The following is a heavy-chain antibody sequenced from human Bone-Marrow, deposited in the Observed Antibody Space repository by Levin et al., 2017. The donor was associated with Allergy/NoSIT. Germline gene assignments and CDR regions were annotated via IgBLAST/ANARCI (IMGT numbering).Heavy chain of an antibody. CDR3: AREGSIFGVVTQAPFDY. D-gene: IGHD3-3*01. J-gene: IGHJ4*02. CDR1: GSSISSGYY. V-gene: IGHV4-38-2*02. CDR2: IYHSGST. Sequence: SETLSLTCAVSGSSISSGYYWGWIRQPPGKGLEWIGSIYHSGSTYYNPSLKSRVTISVDTSKNQFSLKLSSVTAADTAVYYCAREGSIFGVVTQAPFDYWGQGTLVTVSS.